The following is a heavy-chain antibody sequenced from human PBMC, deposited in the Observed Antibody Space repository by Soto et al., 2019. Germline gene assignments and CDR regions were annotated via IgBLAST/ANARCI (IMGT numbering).Heavy chain of an antibody. D-gene: IGHD1-1*01. Sequence: GGSLRLSCAASGFTFSSYSMNWVRQAPGKGLEWVSSISSSSSYIYYADSVKGRFTISRDNAKNSLYLQMNSLRAEDTAVYYCARVGTAPEYYYYYMDVWGKGTTVTVSS. CDR3: ARVGTAPEYYYYYMDV. CDR1: GFTFSSYS. CDR2: ISSSSSYI. V-gene: IGHV3-21*01. J-gene: IGHJ6*03.